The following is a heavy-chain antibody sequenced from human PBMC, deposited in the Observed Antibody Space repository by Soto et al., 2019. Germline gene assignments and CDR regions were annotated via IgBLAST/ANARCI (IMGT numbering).Heavy chain of an antibody. Sequence: EVQLVESGGGLVQPGGSLRLSCAVSGFTVSSHYMSWVRQAPGKGLEWVSVIYTGGSTHYADSVKGRFSISRDNSRNTVYLQMSSLRAEDTGVYYCERDCSSGSCRGYYGFDVWGQGTTVTVSS. J-gene: IGHJ6*02. CDR3: ERDCSSGSCRGYYGFDV. CDR2: IYTGGST. V-gene: IGHV3-66*01. CDR1: GFTVSSHY. D-gene: IGHD2-15*01.